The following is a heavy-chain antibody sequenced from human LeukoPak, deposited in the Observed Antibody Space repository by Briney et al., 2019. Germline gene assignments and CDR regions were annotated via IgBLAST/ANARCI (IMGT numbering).Heavy chain of an antibody. CDR1: GLTFHDYA. J-gene: IGHJ3*02. Sequence: GGSLRLSCAASGLTFHDYAMHWVRQVPGKGLEWVSGITWNSGSVLYADSVRGRFTISRDNAKNSLYLQMNSLRPEDMAFYYCAKGLGVASLIVDALDMWGQGTMVTV. CDR2: ITWNSGSV. D-gene: IGHD3/OR15-3a*01. CDR3: AKGLGVASLIVDALDM. V-gene: IGHV3-9*03.